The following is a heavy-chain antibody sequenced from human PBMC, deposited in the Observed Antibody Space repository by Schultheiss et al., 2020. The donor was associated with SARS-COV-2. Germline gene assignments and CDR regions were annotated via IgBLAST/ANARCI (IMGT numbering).Heavy chain of an antibody. CDR2: IKSKTDGGTT. V-gene: IGHV3-15*01. Sequence: GGSLRLSCAASGFTFSNAWMSWVRQAPGKGLEWVGRIKSKTDGGTTDYAAPVKGRFTISRDDSKNTLYLQMNSLRAEDTAVYYCARAQPYLRNAFDIWGQGTMVTVSS. CDR1: GFTFSNAW. J-gene: IGHJ3*02. CDR3: ARAQPYLRNAFDI.